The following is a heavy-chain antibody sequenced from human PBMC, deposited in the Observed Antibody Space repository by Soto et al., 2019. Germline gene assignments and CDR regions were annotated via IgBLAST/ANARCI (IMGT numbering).Heavy chain of an antibody. Sequence: QVQLVQSGAEVKKPGASVKVSCKASGYTFTTYGITWVRQAPGQGLEWMGWINTYNGKKYYAQKLQGRVTMTTDTSTSTAYMELRSLRSDDTAVYYCARGITFGGVLNGMDVWGQGTTVTVSS. J-gene: IGHJ6*02. CDR2: INTYNGKK. CDR1: GYTFTTYG. CDR3: ARGITFGGVLNGMDV. V-gene: IGHV1-18*01. D-gene: IGHD3-16*01.